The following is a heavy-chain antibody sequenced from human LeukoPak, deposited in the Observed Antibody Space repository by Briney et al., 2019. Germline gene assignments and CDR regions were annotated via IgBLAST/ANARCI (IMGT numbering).Heavy chain of an antibody. CDR3: ARVRGYSSSSGFDY. J-gene: IGHJ4*02. CDR1: GYTFTGYY. V-gene: IGHV1-2*02. CDR2: INPNSGGT. Sequence: ASVKVSCKASGYTFTGYYMHWVRQDPGQGLEWMGWINPNSGGTNYAQKFQGRVTMTRDTSISTAYMELSRLRSDDTAVYYCARVRGYSSSSGFDYWGQGTLVTVSS. D-gene: IGHD6-6*01.